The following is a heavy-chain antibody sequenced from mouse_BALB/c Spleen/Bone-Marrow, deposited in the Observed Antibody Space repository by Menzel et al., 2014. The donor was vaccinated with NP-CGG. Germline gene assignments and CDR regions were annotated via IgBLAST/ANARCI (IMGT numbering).Heavy chain of an antibody. V-gene: IGHV1S45*01. CDR1: GYTFTNHH. CDR3: ARRGGERVDY. Sequence: EVKLEESGAELVRPGASVKISCKAFGYTFTNHHINWVKQRPGQGLDWIGYFNPYNDYITYNQKFRGKATLTVDKSSSTANLELSSLTSEDSAVHYCARRGGERVDYWGQGTTLTVSS. CDR2: FNPYNDYI. D-gene: IGHD1-1*02. J-gene: IGHJ2*01.